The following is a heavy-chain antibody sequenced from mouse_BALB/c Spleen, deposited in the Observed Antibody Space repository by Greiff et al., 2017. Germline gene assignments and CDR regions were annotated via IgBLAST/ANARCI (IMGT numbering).Heavy chain of an antibody. V-gene: IGHV5-6-5*01. CDR2: ISSGGST. J-gene: IGHJ4*01. CDR1: GFTFSSYA. CDR3: ARAGDY. Sequence: DVMLVESGGGLVKPGGSLKLSCAASGFTFSSYAMSWVRQTPEKRLEWVASISSGGSTYYPDSVKGRFTISRDNARNILYLQMSSLRSEDTAMYYCARAGDYWGQGTSVTVSS.